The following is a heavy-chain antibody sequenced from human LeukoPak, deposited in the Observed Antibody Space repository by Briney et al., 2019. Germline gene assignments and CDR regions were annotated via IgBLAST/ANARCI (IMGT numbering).Heavy chain of an antibody. CDR2: INHSGGT. J-gene: IGHJ4*02. V-gene: IGHV4-34*01. CDR3: ARSRPPGGDDY. CDR1: GGSISSYY. Sequence: PSETLSLTCTVSGGSISSYYWSWIRQPPGKGLEWIGEINHSGGTNYNPSLKSRVTISVDTSKNQFSLKPSSVTAADTAVYYCARSRPPGGDDYWGQGTLVTVSS. D-gene: IGHD2-21*02.